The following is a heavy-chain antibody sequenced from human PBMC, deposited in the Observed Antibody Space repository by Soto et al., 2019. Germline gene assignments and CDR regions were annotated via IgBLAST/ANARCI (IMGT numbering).Heavy chain of an antibody. D-gene: IGHD3-16*01. Sequence: ASVKVSCKASGYIFVNYGIAWVRQAPRQGLEWMGWISPYTGNTHSASKVQGRLTMTTDTSTSTAYMDLGSLTSDDTAVYYCVMVDNYVTPTPQDVGGQGTTVTSP. V-gene: IGHV1-18*01. CDR1: GYIFVNYG. CDR2: ISPYTGNT. J-gene: IGHJ6*02. CDR3: VMVDNYVTPTPQDV.